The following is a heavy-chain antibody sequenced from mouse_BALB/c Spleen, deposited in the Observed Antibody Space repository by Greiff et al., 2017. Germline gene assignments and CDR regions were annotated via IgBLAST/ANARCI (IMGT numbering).Heavy chain of an antibody. CDR2: INPSNGGT. CDR3: TRWGDFYYFDY. J-gene: IGHJ2*01. V-gene: IGHV1S81*02. D-gene: IGHD2-13*01. CDR1: GYTFTSYY. Sequence: QVQLKESGAELVKPGASVKLSCKASGYTFTSYYMYWVKQRPGQGLEWIGEINPSNGGTNFNEKFKSKATLTVDKSSSTAYMQLSSLTSEDSAVYYCTRWGDFYYFDYWGQGTTLTVSS.